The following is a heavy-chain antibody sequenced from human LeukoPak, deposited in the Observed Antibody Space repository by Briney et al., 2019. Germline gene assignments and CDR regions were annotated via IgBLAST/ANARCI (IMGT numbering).Heavy chain of an antibody. CDR3: ANTRGYGYYFNY. J-gene: IGHJ4*02. V-gene: IGHV3-53*05. D-gene: IGHD2-15*01. CDR2: IYSGGST. CDR1: GFTVSSNY. Sequence: GGSLRLSCAASGFTVSSNYMSWVRQAPGKGLEWVSVIYSGGSTCYADSVKGRFTISRDNSKNTLYLQVNSLRAEDTAVYYCANTRGYGYYFNYWGQGTLVTVSS.